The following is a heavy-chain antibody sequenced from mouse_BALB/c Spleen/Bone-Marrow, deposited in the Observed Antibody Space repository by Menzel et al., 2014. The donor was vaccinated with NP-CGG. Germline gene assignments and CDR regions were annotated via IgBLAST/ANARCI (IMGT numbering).Heavy chain of an antibody. Sequence: EVKLVESGGGIVQPGGSLKLSCAASGFTFSSYSMSWVRQTPDRRLEWVAYITIGGAGTYYADTVKGRFTISRDNAKNTLYLQMSSLKSEDTAMHYCTRHGGGPDYFDYWGHGTTLTVSS. CDR2: ITIGGAGT. CDR3: TRHGGGPDYFDY. CDR1: GFTFSSYS. V-gene: IGHV5-12-2*01. J-gene: IGHJ2*01.